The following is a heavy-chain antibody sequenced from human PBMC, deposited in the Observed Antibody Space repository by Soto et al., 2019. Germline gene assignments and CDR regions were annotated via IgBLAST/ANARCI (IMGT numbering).Heavy chain of an antibody. CDR3: AKHHSFCNSSTCYFDY. CDR1: GFTFSSYW. V-gene: IGHV3-7*03. CDR2: IKEDGSEK. Sequence: LRLSCAASGFTFSSYWMSWVRQAPGKGLEWVANIKEDGSEKYYVDSVKGRFTISRDNAKNSLYLQMDSLRVEDTAVYFCAKHHSFCNSSTCYFDYWGQGDLVTVSS. J-gene: IGHJ4*02. D-gene: IGHD2-2*01.